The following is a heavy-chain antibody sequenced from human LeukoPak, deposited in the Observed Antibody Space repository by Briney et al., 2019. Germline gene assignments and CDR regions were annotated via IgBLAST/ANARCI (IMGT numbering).Heavy chain of an antibody. Sequence: GALRLSCAASGFTFSSYGMHWVRQAPGKGLEWVAVISYDGSNKYYADSVKGRFTISRDNSKNTLYLQMNSLRAEDTAVYYCAKGGSFNYDSSGPWGQGTLVTVSS. CDR2: ISYDGSNK. CDR1: GFTFSSYG. CDR3: AKGGSFNYDSSGP. D-gene: IGHD3-22*01. V-gene: IGHV3-30*18. J-gene: IGHJ5*02.